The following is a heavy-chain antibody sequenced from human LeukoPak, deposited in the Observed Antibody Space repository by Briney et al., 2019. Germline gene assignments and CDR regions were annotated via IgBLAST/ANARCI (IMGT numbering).Heavy chain of an antibody. V-gene: IGHV3-48*01. CDR3: ARDSGPATPYSFDS. Sequence: GGSLRLACAASGFTFSTYSMNWVRQAPGRGLEWVSYISSSSTIIYYADSVKGLFTISRDNAKNSLFLQMSSLRAEDTAVYYCARDSGPATPYSFDSWGQGALVTVSS. CDR2: ISSSSTII. J-gene: IGHJ4*02. CDR1: GFTFSTYS. D-gene: IGHD2-15*01.